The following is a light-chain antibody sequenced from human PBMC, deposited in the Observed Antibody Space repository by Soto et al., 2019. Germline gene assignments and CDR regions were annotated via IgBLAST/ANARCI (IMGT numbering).Light chain of an antibody. CDR3: QSYDSSLSGYV. CDR1: SSNIGAGND. CDR2: ANS. Sequence: QSVLTQPPSVSGAPGQRVTISCTGSSSNIGAGNDVNWYQQLPGTAPKLLIYANSNRPSGVPDRVSGSKSGTTASLAITGLQAEDEADYYCQSYDSSLSGYVFGPGTKLNVL. V-gene: IGLV1-40*01. J-gene: IGLJ1*01.